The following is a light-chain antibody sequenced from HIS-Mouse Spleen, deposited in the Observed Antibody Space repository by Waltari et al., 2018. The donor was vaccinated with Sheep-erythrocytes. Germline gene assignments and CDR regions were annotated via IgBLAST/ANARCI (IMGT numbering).Light chain of an antibody. J-gene: IGLJ1*01. CDR3: CSYAGSYTYV. CDR1: SSHCGGYNY. CDR2: DVS. Sequence: QSALTQPRSVSGSPGQSVTISCTGTSSHCGGYNYVSWYQQHPGKAPKLMIYDVSKRPSGVPDRFSGSKSGNTASLTISGLQAEDEADYYCCSYAGSYTYVFGTGTKVTVL. V-gene: IGLV2-11*01.